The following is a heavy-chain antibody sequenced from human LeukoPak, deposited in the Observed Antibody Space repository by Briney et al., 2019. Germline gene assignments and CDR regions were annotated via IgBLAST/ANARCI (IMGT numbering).Heavy chain of an antibody. Sequence: GGSLRLSCEASGFTFSNYWMHWVRQAPGKGLMWVSQISTDGSQTFYADSVKGRSTISRDNAKNTLFLQMDSLRPEDTAVYYCVRSLRSADFWGQGTLVTVSS. CDR2: ISTDGSQT. V-gene: IGHV3-74*01. J-gene: IGHJ4*02. CDR3: VRSLRSADF. CDR1: GFTFSNYW.